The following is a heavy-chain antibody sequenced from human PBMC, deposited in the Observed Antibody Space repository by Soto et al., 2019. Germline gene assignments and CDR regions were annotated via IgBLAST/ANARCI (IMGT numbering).Heavy chain of an antibody. Sequence: GASVKVSCKASGYRFTSYGICWVRQAPGQGLQWMGWISTYSGNTNFAQDFRDRLTMTTDTSTNTAYMELMSLRSDDVAVYYCVRVNEGVYYDSSGYYDFWGQGTLVTVSS. CDR3: VRVNEGVYYDSSGYYDF. V-gene: IGHV1-18*03. CDR2: ISTYSGNT. D-gene: IGHD3-22*01. J-gene: IGHJ4*02. CDR1: GYRFTSYG.